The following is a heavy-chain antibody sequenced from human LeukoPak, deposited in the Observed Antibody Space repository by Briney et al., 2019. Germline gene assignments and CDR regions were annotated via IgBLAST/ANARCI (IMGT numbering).Heavy chain of an antibody. CDR2: INHSGST. D-gene: IGHD2-2*01. Sequence: PSETLSLTRAVYGGSFSGYYWSWIRQPPGKGLEWIGEINHSGSTNYNPSLKSRVTISVDTSKNQFSLKLSSVTAADTAVYYCARGRIPIVVVPAADGGNFDYWGQGTLVTVSS. CDR3: ARGRIPIVVVPAADGGNFDY. J-gene: IGHJ4*02. V-gene: IGHV4-34*01. CDR1: GGSFSGYY.